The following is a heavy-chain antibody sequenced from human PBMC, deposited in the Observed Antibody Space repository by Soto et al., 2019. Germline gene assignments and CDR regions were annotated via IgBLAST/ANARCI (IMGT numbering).Heavy chain of an antibody. Sequence: QVQLVQSGAEVKKPGASVKVSCNASGYSFTSYDMHWVRQAPGQGREWMGWVNPTSGSTDYAQKVQVRVTTTTDTAIRAAYMVLSSLRSEDTAVYYCAGVCFLAPVTRAEIFDFCGQGTMVTVSS. CDR1: GYSFTSYD. CDR2: VNPTSGST. V-gene: IGHV1-8*02. CDR3: AGVCFLAPVTRAEIFDF. D-gene: IGHD4-17*01. J-gene: IGHJ3*01.